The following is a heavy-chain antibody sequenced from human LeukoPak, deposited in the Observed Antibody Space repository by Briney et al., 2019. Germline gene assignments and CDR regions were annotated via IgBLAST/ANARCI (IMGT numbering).Heavy chain of an antibody. CDR3: ARDSGMGYYDISGFYSYHYAMDV. J-gene: IGHJ6*02. Sequence: GGSLRLSCAASGFTFSSYTMNWVRQARGKGLEWVSYITSSRDTISYADSVKGRFTISRDNAKNSLYLRMNSLRDDDTAVYYCARDSGMGYYDISGFYSYHYAMDVWGQGTTVTVSS. V-gene: IGHV3-48*02. CDR1: GFTFSSYT. D-gene: IGHD3-22*01. CDR2: ITSSRDTI.